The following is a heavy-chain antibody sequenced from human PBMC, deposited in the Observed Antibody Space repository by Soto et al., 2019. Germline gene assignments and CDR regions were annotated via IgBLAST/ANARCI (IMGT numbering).Heavy chain of an antibody. CDR2: INAGNGNT. CDR3: ARVAQGYCSGGSCLNFNWFDP. V-gene: IGHV1-3*01. J-gene: IGHJ5*02. CDR1: GYTFTSYA. Sequence: QVQLVQSGAEVKKPGASVKVSCKASGYTFTSYAMHWVRQAPGQRLEWMGWINAGNGNTKYSQKSQGRVTITRDTSASTAYMELSSLRSEDTAVYYCARVAQGYCSGGSCLNFNWFDPWGQGTLVTVSS. D-gene: IGHD2-15*01.